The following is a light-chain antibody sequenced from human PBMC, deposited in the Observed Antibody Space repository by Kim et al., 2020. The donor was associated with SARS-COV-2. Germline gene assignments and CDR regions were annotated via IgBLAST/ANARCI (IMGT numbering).Light chain of an antibody. CDR1: KLGDKY. J-gene: IGLJ2*01. CDR3: QAWDSSTHVV. CDR2: QDS. Sequence: VSPGQTASISCSGDKLGDKYACWYQQKPGQSPVLVIYQDSKRPSGIPERFSGSNSGNTATLSISGTQAMDEADYYCQAWDSSTHVVFGGGTQLTVL. V-gene: IGLV3-1*01.